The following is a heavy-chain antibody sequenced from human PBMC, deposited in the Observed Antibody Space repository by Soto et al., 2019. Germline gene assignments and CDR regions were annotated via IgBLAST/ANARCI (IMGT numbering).Heavy chain of an antibody. Sequence: EVQVVESGGGLVQPGGSLRLSCAASGFTFSSYWMSWVRQAPGKGLEWVANIKQDGSEKYYVDSVKGRFTISRDNAKNTMYVQMNSLRAEDTAVYYCARGYGLHDYWGQGSLVTDSS. CDR1: GFTFSSYW. CDR2: IKQDGSEK. CDR3: ARGYGLHDY. D-gene: IGHD3-3*01. J-gene: IGHJ4*02. V-gene: IGHV3-7*01.